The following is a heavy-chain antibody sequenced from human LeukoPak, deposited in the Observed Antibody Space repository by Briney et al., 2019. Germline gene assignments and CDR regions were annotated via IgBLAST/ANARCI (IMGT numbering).Heavy chain of an antibody. CDR1: GYTFTGYY. D-gene: IGHD6-6*01. J-gene: IGHJ6*03. CDR3: ARDVGDSSSLYYYYYYMDV. Sequence: EASVKVSCKASGYTFTGYYMHWVRQAPGQGLEWMGWINPNSGGTNYAQKFQGRVTTTRDTSISTAYMELSRLRSDDTAVYYCARDVGDSSSLYYYYYYMDVWGKGTTVTVSS. CDR2: INPNSGGT. V-gene: IGHV1-2*02.